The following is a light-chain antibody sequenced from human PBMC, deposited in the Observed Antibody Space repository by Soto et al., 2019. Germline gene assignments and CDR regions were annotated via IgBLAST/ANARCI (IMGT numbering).Light chain of an antibody. Sequence: QSVLTQPASVSGSPGQSITISCTGTSSDVGGYNYVSWYQQHPGKAPKLMIYDVSNRPSGISNRFSGSESGNTASLTISGLQAEDEADYYCSSYTGSSTYVFGTGTKLTVL. CDR1: SSDVGGYNY. CDR2: DVS. J-gene: IGLJ1*01. V-gene: IGLV2-14*01. CDR3: SSYTGSSTYV.